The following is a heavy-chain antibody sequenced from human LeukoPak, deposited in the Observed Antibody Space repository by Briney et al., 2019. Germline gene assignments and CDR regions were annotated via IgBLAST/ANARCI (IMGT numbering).Heavy chain of an antibody. CDR1: GYTFTSYD. V-gene: IGHV1-8*03. D-gene: IGHD3-10*01. Sequence: ASVKVSCKASGYTFTSYDINWVRQATGQGLEWMGWMNPNSGNTGYAQKFQGRVTITRNTSISTAYMELSSLRSEDTAVYYCARAGSYRFLAARYYMDVWGKGTTVTISS. CDR2: MNPNSGNT. J-gene: IGHJ6*03. CDR3: ARAGSYRFLAARYYMDV.